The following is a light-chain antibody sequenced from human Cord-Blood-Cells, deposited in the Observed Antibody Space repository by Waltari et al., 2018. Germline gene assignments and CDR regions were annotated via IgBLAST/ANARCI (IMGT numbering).Light chain of an antibody. CDR1: SSDVGSYNL. Sequence: QSALTQPASVSGSPGQSITISCTGTSSDVGSYNLVSWYQQHPGKAPKLMIYEVSKRPSGVANRFSGSKAGNTASLTISGLHAEDEADYYCCSYAGSSTLWVFGGGTKLTVL. V-gene: IGLV2-23*02. CDR3: CSYAGSSTLWV. J-gene: IGLJ3*02. CDR2: EVS.